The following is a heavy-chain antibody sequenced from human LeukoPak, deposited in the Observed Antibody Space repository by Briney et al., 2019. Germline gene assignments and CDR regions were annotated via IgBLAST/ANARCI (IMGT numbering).Heavy chain of an antibody. CDR1: GGSISSYY. J-gene: IGHJ4*02. D-gene: IGHD2-15*01. CDR2: IYYSGST. CDR3: ARHGCSGGSCYSG. Sequence: SETLSLTCTVSGGSISSYYWSWIRQPPGKGLEWIGYIYYSGSTNYNPSLKSRVTISADTSKNQFSLKLSSVTAADTAVYYCARHGCSGGSCYSGWGQGTLVTVSS. V-gene: IGHV4-59*08.